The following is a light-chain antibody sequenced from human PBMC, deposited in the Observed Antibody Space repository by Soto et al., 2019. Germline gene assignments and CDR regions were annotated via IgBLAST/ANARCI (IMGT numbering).Light chain of an antibody. V-gene: IGKV1-39*01. CDR2: AAS. J-gene: IGKJ1*01. CDR1: QSISSY. Sequence: DIQMTQSPASLSASVVDIITITCRASQSISSYLNWYQQKPGKAPKLLIYAASSLQSGVPSRFSGSGSGTDFTLTISSLQPEDFATYYCQQSYSTPWTFGQGTKVDIK. CDR3: QQSYSTPWT.